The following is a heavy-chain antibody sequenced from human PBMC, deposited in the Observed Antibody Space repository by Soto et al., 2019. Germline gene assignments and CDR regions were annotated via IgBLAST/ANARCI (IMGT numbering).Heavy chain of an antibody. D-gene: IGHD1-26*01. CDR1: GFPFPQND. V-gene: IGHV3-23*01. J-gene: IGHJ4*02. Sequence: GGSLRLPSAAAGFPFPQNDMNSVREAPGKGLQWVAAVGRLGNTHFRDSVRGRFTISRDDSRNLVYLQMSRLRLDDTAVYFCAKEGGRASPAGDYFDSWGPGTLGAVAS. CDR2: VGRLGNT. CDR3: AKEGGRASPAGDYFDS.